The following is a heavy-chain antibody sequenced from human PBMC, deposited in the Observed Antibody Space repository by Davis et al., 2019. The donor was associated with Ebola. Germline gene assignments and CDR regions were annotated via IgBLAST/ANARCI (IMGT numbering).Heavy chain of an antibody. V-gene: IGHV3-23*01. J-gene: IGHJ4*02. CDR1: GFTFSSYA. D-gene: IGHD3-22*01. CDR2: IRGSGGST. Sequence: GESLNLSCAASGFTFSSYAMSWVRPAPGKGLELVSAIRGSGGSTYYPDSVKGRFTITSHNSKNTLSLQMNGLRAEDTAVYYCARAGYYYDSNGYYSVPDYWGQGTLVTVSS. CDR3: ARAGYYYDSNGYYSVPDY.